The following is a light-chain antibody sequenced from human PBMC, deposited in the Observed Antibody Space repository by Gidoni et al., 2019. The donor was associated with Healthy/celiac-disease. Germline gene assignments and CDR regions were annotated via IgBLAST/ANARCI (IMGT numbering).Light chain of an antibody. J-gene: IGLJ1*01. CDR2: DVS. Sequence: QPALTQPASVSGSPGQSITISCTGTSSDVGGYNYVSWYQQHPGKAPKLMIYDVSNRPSGVANRFSGSKSGNTASLTISGRQAEDEADYYCSSYTSSSTLVFGTGTKVTVL. V-gene: IGLV2-14*03. CDR1: SSDVGGYNY. CDR3: SSYTSSSTLV.